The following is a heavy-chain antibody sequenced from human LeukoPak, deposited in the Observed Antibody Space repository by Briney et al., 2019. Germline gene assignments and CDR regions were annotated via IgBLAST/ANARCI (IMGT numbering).Heavy chain of an antibody. J-gene: IGHJ4*02. V-gene: IGHV1-24*01. D-gene: IGHD3-9*01. CDR1: GYTLTELS. CDR2: FDPEDGET. Sequence: GASVKVSCKVSGYTLTELSMHWVRQAPGKGLEWMGGFDPEDGETIYAQKFQGRVTMTEDTSTDTAYMELSSLRSEDTAVYYCATAPRLRYFDWLFNFDYWGQGTLVTVSS. CDR3: ATAPRLRYFDWLFNFDY.